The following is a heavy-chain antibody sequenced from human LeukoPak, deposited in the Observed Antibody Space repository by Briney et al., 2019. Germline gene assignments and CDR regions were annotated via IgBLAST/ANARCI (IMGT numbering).Heavy chain of an antibody. CDR1: GGSISSGGYY. CDR3: ARGTYGSGSYYFDY. J-gene: IGHJ4*02. Sequence: PSETPSLTCTVSGGSISSGGYYWSWIRQHPGKGLEWIGYIYYSGSTYYNPSLKSRVTISVDTSKNQFSLKLSSVTAADTAVYYCARGTYGSGSYYFDYWGQGTLVTVSS. D-gene: IGHD3-10*01. V-gene: IGHV4-31*03. CDR2: IYYSGST.